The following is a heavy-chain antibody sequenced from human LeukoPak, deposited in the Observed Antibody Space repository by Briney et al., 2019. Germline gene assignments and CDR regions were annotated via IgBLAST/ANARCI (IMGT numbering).Heavy chain of an antibody. Sequence: GGSLSLSCAASGFTFNIYAMSWVRQAPGKGLEWVAGISGSGGSTGYADSVKGRFTVSRDNSKNTLYLHMNSLRAEDAAVYYCAKDRRIAAAYLFDYWGQGTLVSVSS. CDR1: GFTFNIYA. D-gene: IGHD6-13*01. J-gene: IGHJ4*02. CDR2: ISGSGGST. CDR3: AKDRRIAAAYLFDY. V-gene: IGHV3-23*01.